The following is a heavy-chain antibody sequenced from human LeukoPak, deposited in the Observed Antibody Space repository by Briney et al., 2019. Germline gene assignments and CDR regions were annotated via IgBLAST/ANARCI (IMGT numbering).Heavy chain of an antibody. D-gene: IGHD6-13*01. Sequence: GGSLRLSCAASGFTVSSNYMSWGRQAPGKGLEWVSSISGSGGSTYYADSVKGRFTISRDNSKNTLYLQMNSLRAEDTAVYYCAKVGWSSSWYHDFWGQGTLVTVSS. CDR2: ISGSGGST. CDR3: AKVGWSSSWYHDF. J-gene: IGHJ4*02. CDR1: GFTVSSNY. V-gene: IGHV3-23*01.